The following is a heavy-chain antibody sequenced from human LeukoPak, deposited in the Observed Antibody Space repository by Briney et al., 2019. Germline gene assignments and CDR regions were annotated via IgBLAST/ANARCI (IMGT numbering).Heavy chain of an antibody. Sequence: VHVSCKACGFSFTSYAMQWLRQARARRGAGVGWIVVGSDNTNYAQKFQERVTITRDMSTSTAYMELSSLRAEYTAVYYCAADSGYSSFRRKNVMDVWGQGTTVTVSS. J-gene: IGHJ6*01. CDR3: AADSGYSSFRRKNVMDV. D-gene: IGHD5-18*01. V-gene: IGHV1-58*02. CDR2: IVVGSDNT. CDR1: GFSFTSYA.